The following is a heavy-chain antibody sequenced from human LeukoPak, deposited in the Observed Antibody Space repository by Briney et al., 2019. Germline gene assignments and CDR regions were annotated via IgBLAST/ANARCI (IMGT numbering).Heavy chain of an antibody. J-gene: IGHJ4*02. V-gene: IGHV3-74*01. CDR1: GFTFSSYW. Sequence: GGSLRLSCAASGFTFSSYWMHWVRQAPGKGLVWVSGISSDGTSTRYADSVKGRFTISRDNAKTTLYLQMNSLRAEDTAVYYCARDDFLTYWGQGTLVSVPS. CDR2: ISSDGTST. D-gene: IGHD3/OR15-3a*01. CDR3: ARDDFLTY.